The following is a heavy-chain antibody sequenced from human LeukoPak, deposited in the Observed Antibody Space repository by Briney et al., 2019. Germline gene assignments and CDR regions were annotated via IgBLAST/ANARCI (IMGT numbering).Heavy chain of an antibody. J-gene: IGHJ3*02. D-gene: IGHD3-10*01. CDR2: IYYSGST. CDR1: GGSISSYY. CDR3: ARDTNSYYGSGSYAFDI. Sequence: SETLSLTCTVSGGSISSYYWSWIRRPPGKGLEWIGYIYYSGSTNYNPSLKSRVTISVDTSKNQFSLKLSSVTAADTAVYYCARDTNSYYGSGSYAFDIWGQGTMVTVSS. V-gene: IGHV4-59*01.